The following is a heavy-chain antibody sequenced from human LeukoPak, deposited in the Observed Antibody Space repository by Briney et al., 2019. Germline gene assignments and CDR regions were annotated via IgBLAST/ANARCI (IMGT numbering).Heavy chain of an antibody. Sequence: GGSLRLSCAASGFTFSSYGMHWVRQAPGKGLEWVAFIRYDGSNKYYADSVKGRFTISRENAKNSLYLQMNSLRAGDTAVYYCARGWFGELSFDYWGQGTLVTVSS. CDR1: GFTFSSYG. CDR2: IRYDGSNK. CDR3: ARGWFGELSFDY. D-gene: IGHD3-10*01. V-gene: IGHV3-30*02. J-gene: IGHJ4*02.